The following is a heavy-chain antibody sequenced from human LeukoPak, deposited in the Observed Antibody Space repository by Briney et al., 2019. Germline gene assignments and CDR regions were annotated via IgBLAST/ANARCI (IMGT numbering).Heavy chain of an antibody. CDR1: GGSISSYY. D-gene: IGHD4-23*01. Sequence: SETLSLTCTVSGGSISSYYWSWIRQPPGKGLEWIGYIYYSGSTNYNPSLRSRVTISVDTSKNQFSLKLSSVTAADTAVYYCARQGPLYGGDNWFDPWGQGTLVTVSS. CDR3: ARQGPLYGGDNWFDP. J-gene: IGHJ5*02. CDR2: IYYSGST. V-gene: IGHV4-59*08.